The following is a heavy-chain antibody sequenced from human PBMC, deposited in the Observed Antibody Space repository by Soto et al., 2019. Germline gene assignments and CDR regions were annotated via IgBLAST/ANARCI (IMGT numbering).Heavy chain of an antibody. D-gene: IGHD6-19*01. CDR2: ISPSASDT. Sequence: PGGSLRLSCAASGFTVSSYHMSWVRQAPGKGLEWISAISPSASDTLYADSVKGRFTISRDNSKNTLFLQMNSLRAGDTAVYYCARCKAPRLYWFDPWGQGTLVTVSS. V-gene: IGHV3-23*01. CDR1: GFTVSSYH. CDR3: ARCKAPRLYWFDP. J-gene: IGHJ5*02.